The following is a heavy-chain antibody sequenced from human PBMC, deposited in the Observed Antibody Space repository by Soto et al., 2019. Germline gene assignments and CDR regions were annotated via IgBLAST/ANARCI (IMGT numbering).Heavy chain of an antibody. V-gene: IGHV3-30*03. Sequence: PGGSLRLSCVVSGFTFSSYGMHWVRQAPGKGLECVAVISDTGSSHYYAASVEGRFTISRENSKNTLSLHMDRLRVEDTAVYYCARPQSGYELFHYFDYWGQGTLVTVSS. CDR3: ARPQSGYELFHYFDY. CDR2: ISDTGSSH. CDR1: GFTFSSYG. J-gene: IGHJ4*02. D-gene: IGHD5-12*01.